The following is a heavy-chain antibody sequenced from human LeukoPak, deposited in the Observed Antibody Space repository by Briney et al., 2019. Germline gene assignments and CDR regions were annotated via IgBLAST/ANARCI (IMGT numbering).Heavy chain of an antibody. D-gene: IGHD3-10*01. V-gene: IGHV1-2*02. CDR3: ARDAEYGSGSMWLLDP. Sequence: ASLKVSCKASGYTFSDYYIHWVRQSPGQGLEWMGWINTKGASTKYAQKFQGRVTMTRDTSINTVYMELSRLTSDDTAIYYCARDAEYGSGSMWLLDPWGQGTQVTVSS. CDR2: INTKGAST. J-gene: IGHJ5*01. CDR1: GYTFSDYY.